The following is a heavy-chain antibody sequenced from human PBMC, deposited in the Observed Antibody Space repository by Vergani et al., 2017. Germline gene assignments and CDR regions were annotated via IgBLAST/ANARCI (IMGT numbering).Heavy chain of an antibody. CDR2: IYYSGST. D-gene: IGHD1-7*01. CDR3: ARVGWNYIRGDWFDP. J-gene: IGHJ5*02. Sequence: QLQLQESGPGLVKPSETLSLTCTVSGGSISSSSYYWGWIRQPPGEGLEWIGSIYYSGSTYYNPSLKSRVNISVDTSKNQFSLKLSSVTAADTAVYYCARVGWNYIRGDWFDPWGQGTLVTVSS. V-gene: IGHV4-39*01. CDR1: GGSISSSSYY.